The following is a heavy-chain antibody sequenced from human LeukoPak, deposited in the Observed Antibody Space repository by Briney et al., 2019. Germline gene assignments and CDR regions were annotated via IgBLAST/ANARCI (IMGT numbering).Heavy chain of an antibody. CDR3: ARRLARPGYFDY. Sequence: SETLSPTXTVSGGSISSSSYYWGWIRRPPGKGLEWIGSIYYSGRTYYNPSLKSRVTISVDTSKNQFSLKLSSVTAADTAVYYCARRLARPGYFDYWGQGTLVTVSS. CDR1: GGSISSSSYY. V-gene: IGHV4-39*01. D-gene: IGHD3-9*01. J-gene: IGHJ4*02. CDR2: IYYSGRT.